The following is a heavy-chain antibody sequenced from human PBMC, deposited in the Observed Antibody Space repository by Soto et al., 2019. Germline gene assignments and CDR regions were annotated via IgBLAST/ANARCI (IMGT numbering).Heavy chain of an antibody. CDR3: AKTAAYPYGSVDD. D-gene: IGHD3-10*01. CDR1: GFTLSSYS. V-gene: IGHV3-48*01. J-gene: IGHJ4*02. CDR2: ISSGSDTI. Sequence: PGGSLRVSCVASGFTLSSYSMNWVRQAPGKGLEWISYISSGSDTIYYADSVKGRFTVSRDNAKNSLYLQMNSLRAEDTAIYYCAKTAAYPYGSVDDWGLGTLVTVSS.